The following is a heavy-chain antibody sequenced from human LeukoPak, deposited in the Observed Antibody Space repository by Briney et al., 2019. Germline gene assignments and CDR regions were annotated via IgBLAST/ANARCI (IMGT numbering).Heavy chain of an antibody. CDR2: VYHTGSA. CDR1: GYSISSGYF. Sequence: PSETLSLTCIVSGYSISSGYFWGWIRQPPGKGLQWIGSVYHTGSAFYNPSLKSRVTVSVDTSKNQFSLNLTSVTAADTAVYYCARITYYYYTSVYSYFDYWGQGTLVTVSS. CDR3: ARITYYYYTSVYSYFDY. V-gene: IGHV4-38-2*02. D-gene: IGHD3-22*01. J-gene: IGHJ4*02.